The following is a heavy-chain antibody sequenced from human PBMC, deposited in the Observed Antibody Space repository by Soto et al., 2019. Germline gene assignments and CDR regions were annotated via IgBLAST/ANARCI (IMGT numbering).Heavy chain of an antibody. V-gene: IGHV3-30-3*01. CDR3: ARSVPVGAPDY. J-gene: IGHJ4*02. D-gene: IGHD1-26*01. Sequence: QVQLVESGGGVVQPGRSLRLSCAASGFTFSSYAMHWVRQAPGKGLEWVAVISYDGSNKYYADSVKGRFTISRDNSKNTLYLQMNSLRAEDTAVYYCARSVPVGAPDYWGQGTLVTVSS. CDR2: ISYDGSNK. CDR1: GFTFSSYA.